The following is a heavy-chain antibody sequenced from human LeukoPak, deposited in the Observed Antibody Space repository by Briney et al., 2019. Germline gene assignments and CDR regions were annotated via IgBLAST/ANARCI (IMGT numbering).Heavy chain of an antibody. CDR3: AKRGVVIRVILVGFHKEAYYFDS. CDR1: GITLSNYG. J-gene: IGHJ4*02. CDR2: ISDSGGRT. V-gene: IGHV3-23*01. D-gene: IGHD3-22*01. Sequence: PGGSLRLSCAVSGITLSNYGMSWVRQAPGKGLEWVAGISDSGGRTKYADSVKGRFTISRDSSKNTLYLQMNSLRAEDTAVYFCAKRGVVIRVILVGFHKEAYYFDSWGQGALATVSS.